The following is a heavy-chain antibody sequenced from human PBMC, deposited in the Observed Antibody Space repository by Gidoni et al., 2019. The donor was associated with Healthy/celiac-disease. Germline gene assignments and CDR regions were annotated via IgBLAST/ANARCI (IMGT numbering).Heavy chain of an antibody. Sequence: QVQLVESGGGLVKPGGSLRLSCAASGFPFSAYYMSWIRQAPGKGLEWVSYISSSGRTIYYADSVKGRFTISRDNAKNSLYLQMNSLRAEDTAVYYCASPYYYDSSGTIGAFDIWGQGTMVTVSS. J-gene: IGHJ3*02. CDR1: GFPFSAYY. D-gene: IGHD3-22*01. V-gene: IGHV3-11*01. CDR2: ISSSGRTI. CDR3: ASPYYYDSSGTIGAFDI.